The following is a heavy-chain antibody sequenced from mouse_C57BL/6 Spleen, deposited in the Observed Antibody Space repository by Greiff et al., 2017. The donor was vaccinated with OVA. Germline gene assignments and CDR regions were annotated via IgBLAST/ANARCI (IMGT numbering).Heavy chain of an antibody. Sequence: EVKLVESGGGLVKPGGSLKLSCAASGFTFSSYTMSWVRQTPEKRLEWVATISGGGGNTYYPDSVKGRFTISRDNAKNTLYLQMSSLRSEDTALYYCARHVRYYGSSYNYAMDYWGQGTSVTVSS. V-gene: IGHV5-9*01. CDR3: ARHVRYYGSSYNYAMDY. J-gene: IGHJ4*01. D-gene: IGHD1-1*01. CDR1: GFTFSSYT. CDR2: ISGGGGNT.